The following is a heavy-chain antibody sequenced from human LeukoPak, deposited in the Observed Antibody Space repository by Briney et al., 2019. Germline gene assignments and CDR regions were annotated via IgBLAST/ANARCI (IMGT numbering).Heavy chain of an antibody. CDR1: GFTFSSYS. J-gene: IGHJ5*02. D-gene: IGHD6-13*01. CDR3: ARRGSSSWSGPNWFDP. CDR2: ISSSSTI. Sequence: GRSLRLSCAASGFTFSSYSMNWVRQAPGKGLEWVSYISSSSTIYYADSVKGRFTISRDNAKNSLYLQMNSLRAEDTAVYYCARRGSSSWSGPNWFDPWGQGTLVTVSS. V-gene: IGHV3-48*01.